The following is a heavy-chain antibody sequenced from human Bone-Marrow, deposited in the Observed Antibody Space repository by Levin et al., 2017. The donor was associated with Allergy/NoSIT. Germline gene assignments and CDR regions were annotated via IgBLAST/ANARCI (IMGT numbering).Heavy chain of an antibody. CDR2: INPNSGGT. CDR1: GYVFTAYY. Sequence: KRGESLKISCKASGYVFTAYYIHWVRQAPGQGLEWVGWINPNSGGTGSAEKFQGRVTMTTDPSINTVYVELSGLRSDDTAFYYCARDPPLYGGDSGSDYWGQGTLVTVSS. V-gene: IGHV1-2*02. D-gene: IGHD4-23*01. J-gene: IGHJ4*02. CDR3: ARDPPLYGGDSGSDY.